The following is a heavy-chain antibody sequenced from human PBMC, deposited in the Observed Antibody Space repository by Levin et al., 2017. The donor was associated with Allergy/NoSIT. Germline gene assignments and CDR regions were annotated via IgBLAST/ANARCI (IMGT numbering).Heavy chain of an antibody. J-gene: IGHJ6*04. CDR2: IYTSGST. CDR1: GGSISSGSYY. V-gene: IGHV4-61*02. D-gene: IGHD6-19*01. Sequence: PSETLSLTCTVSGGSISSGSYYWSWIRQPAGKGLEWIGRIYTSGSTNYNPSLKSRVTISVDTSKNQFSLKLSSVTAADTAVYYCARDLGLVRSGMDVWGKGTTVTVSS. CDR3: ARDLGLVRSGMDV.